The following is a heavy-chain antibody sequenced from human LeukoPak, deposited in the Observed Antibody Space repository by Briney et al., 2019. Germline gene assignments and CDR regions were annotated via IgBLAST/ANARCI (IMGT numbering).Heavy chain of an antibody. Sequence: PGGSLRLSCVASGFTFTSYWMHWVRQAPGKGLEWVAVISYDGSNKYYADSVKGRFTISRDNSKNTLYLQMNSLRAEDTAVYYCAKDLSYYDFWSGYFPNYYYYYGMDVWGQGTTVTVSS. CDR3: AKDLSYYDFWSGYFPNYYYYYGMDV. D-gene: IGHD3-3*01. CDR2: ISYDGSNK. V-gene: IGHV3-30*18. CDR1: GFTFTSYW. J-gene: IGHJ6*02.